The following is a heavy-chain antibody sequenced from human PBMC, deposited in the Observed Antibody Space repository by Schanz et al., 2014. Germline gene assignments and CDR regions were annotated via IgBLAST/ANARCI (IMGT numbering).Heavy chain of an antibody. CDR3: ARAPPLVRGIAGWFGP. CDR2: IGGDASRT. V-gene: IGHV3-23*04. D-gene: IGHD3-10*01. J-gene: IGHJ5*02. CDR1: GFNFITFA. Sequence: EVHLVESGGGLVQPGGSLRLSCAASGFNFITFAMSWVRQAPGKGPEWVSAIGGDASRTYYADSVKGRFTISRDNSKSKRNPQITSLRADDTALYYCARAPPLVRGIAGWFGPWGQGSLVTVSS.